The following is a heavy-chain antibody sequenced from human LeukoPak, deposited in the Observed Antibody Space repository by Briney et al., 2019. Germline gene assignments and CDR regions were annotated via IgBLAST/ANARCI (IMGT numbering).Heavy chain of an antibody. CDR3: ARDKGSGYDHYFDY. J-gene: IGHJ4*01. Sequence: ASVKVSCKASGYTFTGYFMHWVRQAPGQGLEWMGWINPNSGGTKYAKNFQGRVTMTRDTSISTAYMELSRLRSDDTAVYYCARDKGSGYDHYFDYWGQGTLVTVS. D-gene: IGHD5-12*01. CDR2: INPNSGGT. V-gene: IGHV1-2*02. CDR1: GYTFTGYF.